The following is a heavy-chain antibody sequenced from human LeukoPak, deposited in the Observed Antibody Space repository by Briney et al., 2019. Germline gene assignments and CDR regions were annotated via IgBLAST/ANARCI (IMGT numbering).Heavy chain of an antibody. V-gene: IGHV3-33*01. D-gene: IGHD2-21*02. Sequence: PGGSLRLSCAASGFTFSSYGMHWVRQAPGKGLEWVAVIWYDGSNKYYADSVKGRFTNSRDNSKNTLYLQMNSLRAEDTAVYYCARDGDCGGDCYNYYCMDVWGQGTTVTVSS. CDR1: GFTFSSYG. CDR2: IWYDGSNK. CDR3: ARDGDCGGDCYNYYCMDV. J-gene: IGHJ6*02.